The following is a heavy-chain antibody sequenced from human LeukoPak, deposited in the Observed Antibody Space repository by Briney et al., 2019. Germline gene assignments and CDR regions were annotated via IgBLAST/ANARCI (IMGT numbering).Heavy chain of an antibody. J-gene: IGHJ4*02. D-gene: IGHD2-15*01. CDR3: ARFGVVAARARDY. Sequence: SETLSLTCAVYGGSFSGYYWSWIRQPPGKGLEWIGEINHSGSTNYNPSLKSRVAISVDTSKNQFSLKLSSVTAADTAVYYCARFGVVAARARDYWGQGTLVTVSS. CDR1: GGSFSGYY. CDR2: INHSGST. V-gene: IGHV4-34*01.